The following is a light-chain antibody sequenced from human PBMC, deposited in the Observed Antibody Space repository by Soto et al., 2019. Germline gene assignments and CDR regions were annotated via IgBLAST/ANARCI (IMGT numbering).Light chain of an antibody. CDR1: QTVGTY. Sequence: EIVLTQSPATLSLSPGERATLSCRASQTVGTYLSWYQQKPGQAPRLLIYDAFKRATGIPARFSGSGSGTEFTLTISSLQPDDFATYYCQHYNSYSEAFGQGTKVDIK. CDR2: DAF. CDR3: QHYNSYSEA. V-gene: IGKV3-11*01. J-gene: IGKJ1*01.